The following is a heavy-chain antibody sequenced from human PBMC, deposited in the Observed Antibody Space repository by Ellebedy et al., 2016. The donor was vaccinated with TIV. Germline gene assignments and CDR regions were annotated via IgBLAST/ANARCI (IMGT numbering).Heavy chain of an antibody. V-gene: IGHV1-8*01. D-gene: IGHD6-13*01. CDR2: MNPNSSNT. CDR3: ARYPTPTIAAAGPEGKTPTPSGMDV. Sequence: AASVKVSCKASGYTFTNYDIHWVRRATGQGLEWMGWMNPNSSNTGYAQQLQGRVTLTRNTSISTAYMELRSLRSDDTAVYYSARYPTPTIAAAGPEGKTPTPSGMDVWGQGTTVTVSS. J-gene: IGHJ6*02. CDR1: GYTFTNYD.